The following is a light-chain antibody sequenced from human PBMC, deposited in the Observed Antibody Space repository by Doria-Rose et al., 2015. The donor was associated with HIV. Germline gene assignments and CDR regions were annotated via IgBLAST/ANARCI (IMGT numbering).Light chain of an antibody. CDR1: QDISNY. V-gene: IGKV1-33*01. CDR2: DVS. Sequence: TQSPSSLSASVGDRVTITCQASQDISNYLNWYQQKPGKAPKLLIYDVSNLQTGVPSRFSGSGSGTDFTFTISSLQPEDVATYCCQQYDSLFLFTFGPGTKVDIK. CDR3: QQYDSLFLFT. J-gene: IGKJ3*01.